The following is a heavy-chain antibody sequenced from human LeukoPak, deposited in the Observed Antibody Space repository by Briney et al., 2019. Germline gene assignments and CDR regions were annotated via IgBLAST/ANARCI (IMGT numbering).Heavy chain of an antibody. CDR2: IYTSGST. CDR1: GGSISSYY. D-gene: IGHD3-10*01. V-gene: IGHV4-4*07. Sequence: SETLSPTCTVSGGSISSYYWSWIRQPAGKGLEWIGRIYTSGSTNYNPSLKSRVTMSVDTSKNQFSLKLSSVTAADTAVYYCARDRPTMVRGVIGFDYWGQGTLVTVSS. CDR3: ARDRPTMVRGVIGFDY. J-gene: IGHJ4*02.